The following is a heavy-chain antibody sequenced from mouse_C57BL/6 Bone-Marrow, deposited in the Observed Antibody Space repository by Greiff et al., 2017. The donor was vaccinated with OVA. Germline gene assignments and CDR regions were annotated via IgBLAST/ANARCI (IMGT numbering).Heavy chain of an antibody. CDR2: INPRSGNT. CDR3: ARRDYGSSPWFAY. Sequence: VQLQQSGAELARPGASVKLSCKASGYTFTSYGISWVKQRTGQGLEWIGEINPRSGNTYYNEKFKGKATLTADKSSSTAYMELRSLTSEDSAVYFCARRDYGSSPWFAYWGQGTLVTVSA. D-gene: IGHD1-1*01. J-gene: IGHJ3*01. CDR1: GYTFTSYG. V-gene: IGHV1-81*01.